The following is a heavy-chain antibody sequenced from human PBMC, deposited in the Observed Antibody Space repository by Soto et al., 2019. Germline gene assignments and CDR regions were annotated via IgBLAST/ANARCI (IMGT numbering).Heavy chain of an antibody. Sequence: PSETLSLTCTVSGGSIISYYWGWISQPQGKGLEWIGYIYHSGSTYYNPSLKSRVTISVDRSKNQFSLKLSSVTAADTAVYYCARVLRGDQNYFDYWGQGTLVTVSS. J-gene: IGHJ4*02. CDR3: ARVLRGDQNYFDY. CDR1: GGSIISYY. D-gene: IGHD3-10*01. CDR2: IYHSGST. V-gene: IGHV4-59*12.